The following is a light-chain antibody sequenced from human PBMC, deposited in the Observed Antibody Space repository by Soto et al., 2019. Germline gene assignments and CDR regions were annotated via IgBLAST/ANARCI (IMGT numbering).Light chain of an antibody. CDR2: AAS. CDR3: QQYGSSVMYT. Sequence: EMVLTQSPGTLSLSPGDRATLSCRASQSVHNNYLAWYQQKPGQAPRLLIYAASSRATGLPDRFSGSGSGTDFTLTISRLEPEDFAVYYCQQYGSSVMYTFGQGTKLEIK. J-gene: IGKJ2*01. V-gene: IGKV3-20*01. CDR1: QSVHNNY.